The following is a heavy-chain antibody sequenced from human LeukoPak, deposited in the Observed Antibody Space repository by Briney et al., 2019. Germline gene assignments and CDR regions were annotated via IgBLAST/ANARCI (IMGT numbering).Heavy chain of an antibody. CDR3: ARATYYYGSGSYHKSDYFDY. D-gene: IGHD3-10*01. V-gene: IGHV4-34*01. CDR1: GGSFSGYY. J-gene: IGHJ4*02. CDR2: INHSGST. Sequence: SETLSLTCAVYGGSFSGYYWSWIRQPPGKGLEWIGEINHSGSTNYNPSLKSRVTISVDTSKNQFSLKLSSVTAADTAVYYCARATYYYGSGSYHKSDYFDYWGQGTLVTVSS.